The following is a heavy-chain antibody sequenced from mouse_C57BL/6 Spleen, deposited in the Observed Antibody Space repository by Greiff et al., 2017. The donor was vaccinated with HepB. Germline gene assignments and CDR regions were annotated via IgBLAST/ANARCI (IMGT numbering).Heavy chain of an antibody. Sequence: QVQLQQSGPELVKPGASVKISCKASGYAFSSSWMNWVKQRPGKGLEWIGRIYPGDGDTNYNGKFKGKATLTADKSSSTAYMQLSSLTSEDSAVYFGASTYGSSWYAYWGQGTLVTVSA. CDR1: GYAFSSSW. CDR2: IYPGDGDT. J-gene: IGHJ3*01. D-gene: IGHD1-1*01. V-gene: IGHV1-82*01. CDR3: ASTYGSSWYAY.